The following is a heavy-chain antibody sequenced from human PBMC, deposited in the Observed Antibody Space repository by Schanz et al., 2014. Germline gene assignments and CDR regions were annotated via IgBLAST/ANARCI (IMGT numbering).Heavy chain of an antibody. CDR2: LSEGGGGT. V-gene: IGHV3-23*04. D-gene: IGHD5-18*01. J-gene: IGHJ4*02. CDR3: AKDAENTAMITDYFDY. Sequence: EVQLVESGGGWVQPGGSLRLSCAASGFTLSNYAMSWVRQAPGKGLEWVSALSEGGGGTHYADSVRGRFTISSDSSKNTLYLQMSSLRADDTAVYYCAKDAENTAMITDYFDYWGQGTLVTVPS. CDR1: GFTLSNYA.